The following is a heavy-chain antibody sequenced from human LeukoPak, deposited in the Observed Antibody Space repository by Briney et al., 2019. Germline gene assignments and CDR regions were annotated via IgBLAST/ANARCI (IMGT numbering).Heavy chain of an antibody. Sequence: GGSLRLSCETSGFIFSSHAMNWVRQAPGKGLEWVSVISGSGGITYYADSVKGRFTVSRDNSKNTLYLQMNSLRAEDTAVYYCARGLMGGYPRFDHWGQGTLVTVSS. V-gene: IGHV3-23*01. CDR2: ISGSGGIT. CDR1: GFIFSSHA. CDR3: ARGLMGGYPRFDH. J-gene: IGHJ4*02. D-gene: IGHD2-8*01.